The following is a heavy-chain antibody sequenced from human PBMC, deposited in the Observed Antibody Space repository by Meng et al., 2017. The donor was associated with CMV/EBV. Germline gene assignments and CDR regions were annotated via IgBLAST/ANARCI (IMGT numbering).Heavy chain of an antibody. V-gene: IGHV4-31*03. CDR2: IYYSGST. CDR1: GGSISSGGYY. Sequence: SETLSLTCTVSGGSISSGGYYWSWLRQHPGKGLEWIGYIYYSGSTYYNPSLKSRVTISVDTSKNQFSLKLSSVTAADTAVYYCARGPAERGYCSSTSCREGFDPWGQGTLVTVSS. D-gene: IGHD2-2*01. CDR3: ARGPAERGYCSSTSCREGFDP. J-gene: IGHJ5*02.